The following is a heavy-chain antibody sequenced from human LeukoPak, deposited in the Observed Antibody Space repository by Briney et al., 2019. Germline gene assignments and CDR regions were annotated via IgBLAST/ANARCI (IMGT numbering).Heavy chain of an antibody. CDR3: ARQYSDILTGYHRGELYWYFDL. D-gene: IGHD3-9*01. CDR2: IYSSGST. CDR1: GGSISSGCYY. J-gene: IGHJ2*01. V-gene: IGHV4-61*02. Sequence: SETLSLTCTVSGGSISSGCYYWSWIRQPAGKGLEWIGRIYSSGSTNYNPSLKSRATISLDTSKNQFSLKLSSVTAADTAVYYCARQYSDILTGYHRGELYWYFDLWGRGTLVTVSS.